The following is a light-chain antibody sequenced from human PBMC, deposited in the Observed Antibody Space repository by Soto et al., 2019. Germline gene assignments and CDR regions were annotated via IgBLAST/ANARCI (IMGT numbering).Light chain of an antibody. CDR1: SSDIGSYNL. CDR3: ASYTSTTTLVV. Sequence: QSALTQPASVSGSPGQSITISCTGTSSDIGSYNLVSWYQQHPGKAPKLMIYEGSKRPSGVSSRFSGSKSGNTASLTISGLQADDEAIYYCASYTSTTTLVVFGGGTQLTVL. CDR2: EGS. V-gene: IGLV2-14*02. J-gene: IGLJ2*01.